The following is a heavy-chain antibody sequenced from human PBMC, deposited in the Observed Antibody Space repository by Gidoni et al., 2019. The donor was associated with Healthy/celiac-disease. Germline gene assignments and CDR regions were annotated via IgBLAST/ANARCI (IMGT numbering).Heavy chain of an antibody. CDR3: ANSGYSYGLSYFDY. D-gene: IGHD5-18*01. CDR1: GFTFSSYA. CDR2: ISGSGGST. Sequence: EVQLVESGGGLVQPGGSLSLSCAAPGFTFSSYAMSWVRQAPGKGLEWVSAISGSGGSTYYADSVKGRFTISRDNSKNTLYLQMNSLRAEDTAVYYCANSGYSYGLSYFDYWGQGTLVTVSS. V-gene: IGHV3-23*04. J-gene: IGHJ4*02.